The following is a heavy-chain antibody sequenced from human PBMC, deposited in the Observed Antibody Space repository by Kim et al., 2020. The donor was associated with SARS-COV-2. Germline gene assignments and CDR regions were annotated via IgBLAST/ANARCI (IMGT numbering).Heavy chain of an antibody. Sequence: SVKVSCKASGGTFSSYAISWVRQAPGQGLEWMGGIIPIFGTANYAQKFQGRVTITADESTSTAYMELSSLRSEDTAVYYCARCGFAFGEVGKNWFDPWGQGTLVTVSS. D-gene: IGHD3-10*01. J-gene: IGHJ5*02. V-gene: IGHV1-69*13. CDR3: ARCGFAFGEVGKNWFDP. CDR2: IIPIFGTA. CDR1: GGTFSSYA.